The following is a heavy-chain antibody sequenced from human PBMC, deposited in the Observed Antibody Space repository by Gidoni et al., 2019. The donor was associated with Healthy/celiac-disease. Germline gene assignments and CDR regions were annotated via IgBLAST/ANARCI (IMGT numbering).Heavy chain of an antibody. Sequence: QVQLQQSGPGRVKPSKTLSLTCAISGDSVSSNSAAWNWIRPSPSRGLEWLGRTYYRSKLYNDYAVSVKRRIPINPDTSKNQFSLQLNSVTPEDTAVYYCARDGRIAVAGFDYWGQGTLVTVSS. CDR1: GDSVSSNSAA. D-gene: IGHD6-19*01. J-gene: IGHJ4*02. CDR2: TYYRSKLYN. V-gene: IGHV6-1*01. CDR3: ARDGRIAVAGFDY.